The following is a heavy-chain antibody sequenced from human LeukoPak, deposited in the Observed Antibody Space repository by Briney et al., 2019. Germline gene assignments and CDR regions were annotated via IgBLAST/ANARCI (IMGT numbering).Heavy chain of an antibody. V-gene: IGHV4-61*02. Sequence: SETLSLTCTVSGGSISSGSYYWSWIRQPAGKGLEWIGRIYTSGSTNYNPSLKSRVTISVDTSKNQFSLKLSSVTAADTAVYYCARGVGGYCSGGSCYSGPNWFDPWGQGTLVTVSS. CDR2: IYTSGST. CDR1: GGSISSGSYY. D-gene: IGHD2-15*01. J-gene: IGHJ5*02. CDR3: ARGVGGYCSGGSCYSGPNWFDP.